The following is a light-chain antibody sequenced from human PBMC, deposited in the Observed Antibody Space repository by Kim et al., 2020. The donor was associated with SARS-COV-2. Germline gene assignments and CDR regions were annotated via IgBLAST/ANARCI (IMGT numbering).Light chain of an antibody. CDR1: QSISSNS. Sequence: EIVLTQSPDTLSLSPGERATLSCRASQSISSNSLACYQQRPGQAPRLLIYGASSRATGIPDRFSGSGSGTDFTLIVNRLEPEDFAMYYCQQYGGSPIFTFGQGTKLEI. V-gene: IGKV3-20*01. CDR3: QQYGGSPIFT. J-gene: IGKJ2*01. CDR2: GAS.